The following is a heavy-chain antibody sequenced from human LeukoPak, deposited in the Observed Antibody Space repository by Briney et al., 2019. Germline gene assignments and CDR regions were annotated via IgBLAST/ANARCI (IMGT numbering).Heavy chain of an antibody. D-gene: IGHD3-10*01. CDR2: ISGSGSST. Sequence: GGSSRLSCAASGFTFSSYSMNWLRQAPGKGLEWVSVISGSGSSTYYADSVKGRFTISRDNSKNTLYLQMNTLRVEDTAIYYCVRVTLYYYDSESYYFFEHWGQGTPVTASS. J-gene: IGHJ4*02. CDR1: GFTFSSYS. V-gene: IGHV3-23*01. CDR3: VRVTLYYYDSESYYFFEH.